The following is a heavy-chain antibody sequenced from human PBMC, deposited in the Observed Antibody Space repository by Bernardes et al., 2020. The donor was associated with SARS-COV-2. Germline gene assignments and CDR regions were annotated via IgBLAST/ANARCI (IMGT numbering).Heavy chain of an antibody. CDR2: IAHSGST. J-gene: IGHJ4*02. D-gene: IGHD3-9*01. CDR1: GASVALNY. Sequence: SDPLPLTCTVSGASVALNYWSWIRQSPTQGLEWIAYIAHSGSTNYNPSLQSRIALSLNSSINQFYLQLRSVTAADTAIYYCARWNTISPPFNFDFWGPGTLVTVSS. V-gene: IGHV4-59*02. CDR3: ARWNTISPPFNFDF.